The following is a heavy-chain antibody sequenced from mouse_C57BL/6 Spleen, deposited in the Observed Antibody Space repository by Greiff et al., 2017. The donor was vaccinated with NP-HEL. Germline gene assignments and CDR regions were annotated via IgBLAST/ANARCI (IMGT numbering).Heavy chain of an antibody. D-gene: IGHD1-1*01. J-gene: IGHJ2*01. CDR3: ARRITTVGLDY. Sequence: EVQVVESGGGLVKPGGSLKLSCAASGFTFSDYGMHWVRQAPEKGLEWVAYISSGSSTIYYADTVKGRFTISRDNAKNTLFLQMTSLRSEDTAMYYCARRITTVGLDYWGQGTTLTVSS. CDR1: GFTFSDYG. CDR2: ISSGSSTI. V-gene: IGHV5-17*01.